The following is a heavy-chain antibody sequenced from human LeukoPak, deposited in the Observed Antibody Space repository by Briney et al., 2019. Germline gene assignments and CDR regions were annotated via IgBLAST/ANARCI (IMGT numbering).Heavy chain of an antibody. CDR1: GGSISSYY. Sequence: SETLSLTCTVSGGSISSYYWSWIRQPPGKGLEWIGYIYYSGSTNYNPPLKSRVTISVDTSKNQFSLKLSSVTAADTAVYYCARTSAGSYYYYYMDVWGKGTTVTISS. V-gene: IGHV4-59*01. CDR2: IYYSGST. J-gene: IGHJ6*03. D-gene: IGHD2-2*01. CDR3: ARTSAGSYYYYYMDV.